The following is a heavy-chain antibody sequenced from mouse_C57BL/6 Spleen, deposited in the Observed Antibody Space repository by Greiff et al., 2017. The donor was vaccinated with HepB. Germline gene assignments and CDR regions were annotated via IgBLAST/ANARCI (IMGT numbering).Heavy chain of an antibody. J-gene: IGHJ4*01. CDR3: VRDGKRNAMDY. CDR1: GFTFNTYA. V-gene: IGHV10-3*01. Sequence: EVQGVESGGGLVQPKGSLKLSCAASGFTFNTYAMHWVRQAPGKGLEWVARIRSKSSNYATYYADSVKDRFTISRDDSQSMLYLQINNLKAEDTALYYCVRDGKRNAMDYWGQGTSVTVSS. D-gene: IGHD2-1*01. CDR2: IRSKSSNYAT.